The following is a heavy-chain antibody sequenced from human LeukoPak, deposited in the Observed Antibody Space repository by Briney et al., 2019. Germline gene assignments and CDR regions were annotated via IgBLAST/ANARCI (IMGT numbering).Heavy chain of an antibody. V-gene: IGHV3-23*01. D-gene: IGHD3-3*01. J-gene: IGHJ6*02. CDR3: AKDSYDFWSGYGYGMDV. CDR2: ISGSGGST. CDR1: GFTFSSYA. Sequence: GGSLRLSCAASGFTFSSYAMSWVRQAPGKGLEWVSAISGSGGSTYYADSVKGRFTISRDSSKNTLYLQMNSLRAEDTAVYYCAKDSYDFWSGYGYGMDVWGQGTTVTISS.